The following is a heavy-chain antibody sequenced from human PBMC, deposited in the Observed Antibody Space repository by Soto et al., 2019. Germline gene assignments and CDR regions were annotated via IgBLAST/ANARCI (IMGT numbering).Heavy chain of an antibody. D-gene: IGHD2-15*01. CDR3: ARDIQGRGATSGDDAFDI. CDR1: GFTFSSYW. Sequence: GGSLRLSCAASGFTFSSYWMHWVRQAPGKGLVWVSRINSDGSSTSYADSVKGRFSISRDNAKNTLYLQMNSLRVEDTAIYFCARDIQGRGATSGDDAFDIWGQGTMVTVAS. CDR2: INSDGSST. V-gene: IGHV3-74*01. J-gene: IGHJ3*02.